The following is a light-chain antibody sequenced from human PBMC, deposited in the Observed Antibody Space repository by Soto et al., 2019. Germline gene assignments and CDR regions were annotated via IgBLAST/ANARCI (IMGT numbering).Light chain of an antibody. Sequence: ELVLPQSLGTLSRPPGERSRLFVSARQIVSNNYLAWYQQKPGQVPRLLIYGASNRATGIPDRFSGSGSGTDFTLTISRLEPEDFAVYYRQQYGSSGTCGHGTKGDLK. CDR1: QIVSNNY. CDR3: QQYGSSGT. J-gene: IGKJ1*01. V-gene: IGKV3-20*01. CDR2: GAS.